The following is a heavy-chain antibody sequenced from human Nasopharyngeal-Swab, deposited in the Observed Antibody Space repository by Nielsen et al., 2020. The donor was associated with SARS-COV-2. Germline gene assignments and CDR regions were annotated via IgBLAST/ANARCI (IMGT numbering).Heavy chain of an antibody. CDR1: GFTFSSYG. CDR2: ISYDGSKK. Sequence: GGSLRLSCAASGFTFSSYGMHWVRQAPGKGLEWVAVISYDGSKKYYADSVKGRFTISRDNSKNTLYLQMNSLRAEDTAVYYCARDQGSSWYTYYYYYGMDVWGQGTTVTVSS. CDR3: ARDQGSSWYTYYYYYGMDV. J-gene: IGHJ6*02. D-gene: IGHD6-13*01. V-gene: IGHV3-30*03.